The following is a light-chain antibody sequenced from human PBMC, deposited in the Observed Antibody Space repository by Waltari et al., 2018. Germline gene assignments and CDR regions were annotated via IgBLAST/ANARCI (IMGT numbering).Light chain of an antibody. Sequence: EIVMTQSPATLSVSPGDRATLSCRASQSVSSNLAWYQQKPGQAPRLLIYGASNRATGIPARFSGSGSGTEFTLTISSLQSVDFVLYYCQQYNNWPLTFGPGTKVDIK. CDR1: QSVSSN. J-gene: IGKJ3*01. CDR2: GAS. V-gene: IGKV3-15*01. CDR3: QQYNNWPLT.